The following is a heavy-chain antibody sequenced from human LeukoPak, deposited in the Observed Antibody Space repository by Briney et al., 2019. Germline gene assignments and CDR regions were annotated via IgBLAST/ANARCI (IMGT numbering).Heavy chain of an antibody. CDR2: IYTSGST. V-gene: IGHV4-4*07. CDR1: GGSISSYY. CDR3: ARVDLRAAYFDY. J-gene: IGHJ4*02. Sequence: PSEILSLTCTVSGGSISSYYWSWIRQPAGKGLEWIGRIYTSGSTGYNPSLKSRVTMSVDTSKNQFSLKLSSVTAADTAVYYCARVDLRAAYFDYWGQGALVTVSS. D-gene: IGHD2-15*01.